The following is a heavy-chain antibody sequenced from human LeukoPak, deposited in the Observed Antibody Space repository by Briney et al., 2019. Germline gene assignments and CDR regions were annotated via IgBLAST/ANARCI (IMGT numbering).Heavy chain of an antibody. D-gene: IGHD2-2*01. CDR1: GVSFSSYD. J-gene: IGHJ6*04. CDR2: IYYSGST. CDR3: ARDPSPAHYYYYYGMDV. V-gene: IGHV4-59*01. Sequence: SGTLTLTCTVSGVSFSSYDWSWIRQPPGKGLEWMGYIYYSGSTNYNPSLKSRVTISVDTSKKQFSLKLSPVTAADTAVYYCARDPSPAHYYYYYGMDVWGKGTTVTVSS.